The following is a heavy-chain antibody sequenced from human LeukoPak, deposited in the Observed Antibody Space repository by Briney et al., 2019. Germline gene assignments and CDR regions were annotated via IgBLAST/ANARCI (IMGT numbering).Heavy chain of an antibody. D-gene: IGHD1-14*01. CDR3: ARGPEHKHYYYYYYMDV. V-gene: IGHV1-46*01. CDR2: INLSGGST. Sequence: ASVKVSCKASGYTFTSYYMHWVRQAPGQGLEWMGIINLSGGSTSYAQKFQGRVTMTRDMSTSTVYMELSSLRSEDTAVYYCARGPEHKHYYYYYYMDVWGKGTTVTVSS. CDR1: GYTFTSYY. J-gene: IGHJ6*03.